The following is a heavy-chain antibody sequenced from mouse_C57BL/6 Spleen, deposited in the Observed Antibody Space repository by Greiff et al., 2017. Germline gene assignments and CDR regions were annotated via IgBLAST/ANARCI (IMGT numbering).Heavy chain of an antibody. D-gene: IGHD2-5*01. CDR1: GFSLTSYG. J-gene: IGHJ2*01. Sequence: VKLMESGPGLVAPSQSLSITCTVSGFSLTSYGVHWVRQPPGKGLEWLVVIWSDGSTTSNSALKSRLSISKDNSKSQVFLKMNSLQTDDTAMYYCARHDYSNYYYFDYWGQGTTLTVSS. V-gene: IGHV2-6-1*01. CDR2: IWSDGST. CDR3: ARHDYSNYYYFDY.